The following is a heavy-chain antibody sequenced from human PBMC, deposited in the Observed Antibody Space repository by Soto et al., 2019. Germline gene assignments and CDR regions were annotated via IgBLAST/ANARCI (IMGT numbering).Heavy chain of an antibody. CDR1: GFICVDYA. V-gene: IGHV3-9*01. Sequence: PGGSHRLSCAASGFICVDYAMHWVRQATGKGLEWVSGISWNSYTIGYADSVKGRFTISRDNAKNSLSLQMNSLRAEDTALYYCVKDMSSYYDSSGYFNYWRQGTPLTVSS. CDR3: VKDMSSYYDSSGYFNY. CDR2: ISWNSYTI. J-gene: IGHJ4*02. D-gene: IGHD3-22*01.